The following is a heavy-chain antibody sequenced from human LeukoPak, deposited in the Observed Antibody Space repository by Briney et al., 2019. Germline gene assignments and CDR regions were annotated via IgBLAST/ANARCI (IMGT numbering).Heavy chain of an antibody. CDR3: VKEIGSWFPYYYYYYGMDV. Sequence: GGSLRLSCAASGFTFSSYGMHWVRQAPGKGLEWVAVISYDGSNKYYADSVKGRFTISRDNSKNTLYLQMNSLRAEDTAVYYCVKEIGSWFPYYYYYYGMDVWGQGTTVTVSS. J-gene: IGHJ6*02. CDR2: ISYDGSNK. D-gene: IGHD6-13*01. V-gene: IGHV3-30*18. CDR1: GFTFSSYG.